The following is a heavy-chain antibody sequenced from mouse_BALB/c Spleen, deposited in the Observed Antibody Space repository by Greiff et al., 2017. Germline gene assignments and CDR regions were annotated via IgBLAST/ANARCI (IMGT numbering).Heavy chain of an antibody. J-gene: IGHJ2*01. CDR1: GYSITSDYA. CDR2: ISYSGST. CDR3: AREDYGNYEGFDY. D-gene: IGHD2-1*01. V-gene: IGHV3-2*02. Sequence: DVHLVESGPGLVKPSQSLSLTCTVTGYSITSDYAWNWIRQFPGNQLEWMGYISYSGSTSYNPSLKSRISITRDTSKNQFFLQLNSVTTEDTATYYCAREDYGNYEGFDYWGQGTTLTVSS.